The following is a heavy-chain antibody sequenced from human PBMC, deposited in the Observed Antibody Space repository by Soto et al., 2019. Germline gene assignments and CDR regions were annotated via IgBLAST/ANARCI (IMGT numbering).Heavy chain of an antibody. Sequence: SETLSLTCTVPGGSISSYYWSWIRQPPGKGLEWIGYIYYSGSTNYNPSLKSRVTISVDTSKNQFSLKLSSVAAADTAVYYCARDRNDYQRGFDPWGQGTLVTVS. CDR2: IYYSGST. V-gene: IGHV4-59*01. D-gene: IGHD4-17*01. CDR3: ARDRNDYQRGFDP. CDR1: GGSISSYY. J-gene: IGHJ5*02.